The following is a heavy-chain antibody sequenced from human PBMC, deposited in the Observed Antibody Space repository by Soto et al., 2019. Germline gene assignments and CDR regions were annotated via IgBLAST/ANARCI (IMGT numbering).Heavy chain of an antibody. D-gene: IGHD6-19*01. Sequence: VQLVESGGGLVQPGGSLRLSCVASGSTFSDQYMDWVRQAPGKGLEWIGRIANKVNGYTTEYAPSVKGRFSMSRDDSESSLYLQMSDLKTEDTAKYSCTRGYSGVSIYAFDIWGQGTGVTVSS. J-gene: IGHJ3*02. CDR3: TRGYSGVSIYAFDI. CDR2: IANKVNGYTT. V-gene: IGHV3-72*01. CDR1: GSTFSDQY.